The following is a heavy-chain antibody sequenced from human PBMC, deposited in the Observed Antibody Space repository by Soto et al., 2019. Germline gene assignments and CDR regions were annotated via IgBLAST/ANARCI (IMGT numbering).Heavy chain of an antibody. D-gene: IGHD3-16*02. J-gene: IGHJ3*02. V-gene: IGHV3-30*18. CDR2: ISYDGSNK. CDR1: GFTFSSYG. CDR3: AKGDLMITFGGVIAPDAFDI. Sequence: QVQLVESGGGVVQPGRSLRLSCAASGFTFSSYGMHWVRQAPGKGLEWVAVISYDGSNKYYADSVKGRFTISRDNSKNTLYLQMNSLRAEDTAVYYCAKGDLMITFGGVIAPDAFDIWGQGTMVTVSS.